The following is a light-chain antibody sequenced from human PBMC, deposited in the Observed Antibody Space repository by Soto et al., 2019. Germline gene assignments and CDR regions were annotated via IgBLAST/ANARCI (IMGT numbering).Light chain of an antibody. V-gene: IGLV2-14*03. Sequence: QSALTQPASVSGSPGQSITISCTGTSSDVGGYNYVSWFQQHPGKAPKLKIYEVSNRPSGVSNRFSGSKSGYTASLTISELQAEDEADYYCTSFTRGSTWVFGGGTKLTVL. J-gene: IGLJ3*02. CDR3: TSFTRGSTWV. CDR2: EVS. CDR1: SSDVGGYNY.